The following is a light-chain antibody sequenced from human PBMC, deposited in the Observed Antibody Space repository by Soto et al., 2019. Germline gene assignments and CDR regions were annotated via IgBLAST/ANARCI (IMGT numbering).Light chain of an antibody. CDR1: QNISRN. V-gene: IGKV1-39*01. CDR2: TTS. Sequence: DIQMTQSPSSLSASVGDRCIITCRASQNISRNLNWYQQKPGKAPKLLIYTTSNFRSGVPPRFSGSGSGADFTLAITSLQFDDFATYYCQQSFNTPFTFGPGTKVDIK. J-gene: IGKJ3*01. CDR3: QQSFNTPFT.